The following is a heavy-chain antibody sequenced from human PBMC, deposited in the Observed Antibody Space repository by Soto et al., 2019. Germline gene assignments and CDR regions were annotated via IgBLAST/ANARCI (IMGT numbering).Heavy chain of an antibody. Sequence: EVQLLDSGGGLVQPGGSLRLSCAASGFTFSSYAMAWIRQAPGKGLEWVSSISGGGSNTYYIDSVKGRFTISRDNSRNTLYLQMNSLGAEDTAVYYCARRIATVTTAKHFDCWGQGALVTVSS. CDR1: GFTFSSYA. CDR2: ISGGGSNT. J-gene: IGHJ4*02. D-gene: IGHD6-13*01. V-gene: IGHV3-23*01. CDR3: ARRIATVTTAKHFDC.